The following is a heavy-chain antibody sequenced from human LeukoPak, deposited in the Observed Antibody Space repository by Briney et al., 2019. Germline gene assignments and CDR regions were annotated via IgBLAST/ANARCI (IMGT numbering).Heavy chain of an antibody. V-gene: IGHV4-34*01. D-gene: IGHD6-6*01. CDR3: ASGLRIAPRLARFDY. J-gene: IGHJ4*01. CDR1: GGSFSGYY. CDR2: INHSGST. Sequence: SETLSLTCAVYGGSFSGYYWSWIRQPPGKGLEWIGEINHSGSTNYTPSLQSRVTISVDTSKNQFSLKLSSVTAAHTAVYYCASGLRIAPRLARFDYSGHGTLVTVSS.